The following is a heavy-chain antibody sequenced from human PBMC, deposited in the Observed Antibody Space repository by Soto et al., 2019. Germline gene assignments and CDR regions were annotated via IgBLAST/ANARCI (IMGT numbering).Heavy chain of an antibody. CDR1: GFTFSSYG. D-gene: IGHD3-10*01. CDR3: ARRGTYYYGSGSYPQYGMDV. CDR2: IWYDGSNK. V-gene: IGHV3-33*01. J-gene: IGHJ6*02. Sequence: GGSLRLSCAASGFTFSSYGMHWVRQAPGKGLEWVAVIWYDGSNKYYADSVKGRFTISRDNSKNTLYLQMNSLRAEDTAVYYCARRGTYYYGSGSYPQYGMDVWGQGTTVTVSS.